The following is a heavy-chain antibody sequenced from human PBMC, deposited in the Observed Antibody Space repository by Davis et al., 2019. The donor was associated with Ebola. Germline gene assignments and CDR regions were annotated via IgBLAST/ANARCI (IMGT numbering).Heavy chain of an antibody. CDR2: ISSSSSYI. CDR1: GFTFSSYS. Sequence: PGGSLRLSCAASGFTFSSYSMNWVRQAPGKGLEWVSSISSSSSYIYYADSVKGRFTISRDNAKNSLYLQMNSLRAEDTAVYYCARDEAAGTFTLVDAFDIWGQGTMVTVSS. CDR3: ARDEAAGTFTLVDAFDI. J-gene: IGHJ3*02. V-gene: IGHV3-21*01. D-gene: IGHD6-13*01.